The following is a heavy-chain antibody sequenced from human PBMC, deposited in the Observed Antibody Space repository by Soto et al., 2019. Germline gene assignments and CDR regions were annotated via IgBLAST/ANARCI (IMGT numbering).Heavy chain of an antibody. J-gene: IGHJ4*02. CDR3: AKDHVTMVRGVIGKSCLIDY. CDR1: GFTFSSYG. Sequence: GGSLRLSCAASGFTFSSYGMHWVRQAPGKGLEWVAVISYDGSNKYYADSVKGRFTISRDNSKNTLYLQMNSLRAEDTAVYYCAKDHVTMVRGVIGKSCLIDYWGQGTLVTVSS. V-gene: IGHV3-30*18. D-gene: IGHD3-10*01. CDR2: ISYDGSNK.